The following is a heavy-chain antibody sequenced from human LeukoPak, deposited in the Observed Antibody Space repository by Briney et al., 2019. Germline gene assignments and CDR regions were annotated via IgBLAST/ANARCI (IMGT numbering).Heavy chain of an antibody. J-gene: IGHJ4*02. CDR1: GFTFSSYS. CDR3: ARATTLAYCGGDCYSPSSYYFDY. D-gene: IGHD2-21*02. V-gene: IGHV3-21*01. Sequence: GGSLRLSCAASGFTFSSYSMNWVRQAPGKGLEWVSSISSSSSYIYYADSVKGRFTISRDNAKNSLYLQMNSLRAEDTAVYYCARATTLAYCGGDCYSPSSYYFDYWGQGTLVTVSS. CDR2: ISSSSSYI.